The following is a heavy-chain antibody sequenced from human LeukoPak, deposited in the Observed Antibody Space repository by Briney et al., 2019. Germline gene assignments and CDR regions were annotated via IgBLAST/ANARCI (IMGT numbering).Heavy chain of an antibody. D-gene: IGHD1-26*01. Sequence: SETLSLTCTVSGGSISSSSYYWGWTRQPPGTGLEWIGSIYYSGSTYYNPSLKSRVTISVATSKNQFSLKLSSVTAAVTAVYYCARDFKLLVEIVGATKKDAFDIWGQGTMVTVSS. V-gene: IGHV4-39*02. CDR2: IYYSGST. CDR3: ARDFKLLVEIVGATKKDAFDI. CDR1: GGSISSSSYY. J-gene: IGHJ3*02.